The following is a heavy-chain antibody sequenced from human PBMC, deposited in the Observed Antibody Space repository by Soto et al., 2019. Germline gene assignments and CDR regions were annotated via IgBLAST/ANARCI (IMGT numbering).Heavy chain of an antibody. D-gene: IGHD2-15*01. J-gene: IGHJ4*02. CDR3: AISGPRSCRGAPCYSYSDY. CDR1: GGTFSSYA. V-gene: IGHV1-69*01. Sequence: QVQVVQSGAEVKKPGSSVKVSCKASGGTFSSYAVNWVRQAPRQGLEWMGVIIPVLATTHYAQNSHARVTITADESTGTAYMELSSLRSADTAVYYCAISGPRSCRGAPCYSYSDYWGQGTLVTVSS. CDR2: IIPVLATT.